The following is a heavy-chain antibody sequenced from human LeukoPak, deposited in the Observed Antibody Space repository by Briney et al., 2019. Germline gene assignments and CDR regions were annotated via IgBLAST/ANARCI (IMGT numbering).Heavy chain of an antibody. CDR1: GFTFDDYA. J-gene: IGHJ3*02. D-gene: IGHD6-19*01. CDR2: IYYSGST. Sequence: LRLSCAASGFTFDDYAMHWVRQAPGKGLEWIGSIYYSGSTYYNPSLKSRVTISVDTSKNQFSLKLSSVTAADTAVYYCARRLAVAGRRDAFDIWGQGTMVTVSS. V-gene: IGHV4-38-2*01. CDR3: ARRLAVAGRRDAFDI.